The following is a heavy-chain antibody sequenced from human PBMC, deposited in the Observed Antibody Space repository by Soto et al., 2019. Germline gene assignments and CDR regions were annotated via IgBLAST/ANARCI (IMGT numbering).Heavy chain of an antibody. CDR1: GYSFTTYW. CDR2: IYPGDSDT. Sequence: PGESLKISCKGSGYSFTTYWIGWVRLMPGKGLEWMGIIYPGDSDTRYSPSFQGQVTISADKSISTAFLQWSSLKVSDTAMYYCARHDAAAAGPFDPWGQGTLVTGSS. V-gene: IGHV5-51*01. D-gene: IGHD6-13*01. J-gene: IGHJ5*02. CDR3: ARHDAAAAGPFDP.